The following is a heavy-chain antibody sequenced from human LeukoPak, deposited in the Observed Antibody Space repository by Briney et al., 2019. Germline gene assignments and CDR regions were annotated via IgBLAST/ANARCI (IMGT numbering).Heavy chain of an antibody. CDR3: ARCGYSGYDCFDY. D-gene: IGHD5-12*01. CDR1: GFTFSDYY. CDR2: ISSRAGTI. J-gene: IGHJ4*02. V-gene: IGHV3-11*04. Sequence: TGGSLRLSCAASGFTFSDYYMSWIRQAPGKGLEWISYISSRAGTIYYADSVKGRFTISRDNAKNSLYLQMNSLRAEDTAAYYCARCGYSGYDCFDYWGQGTLVTVSS.